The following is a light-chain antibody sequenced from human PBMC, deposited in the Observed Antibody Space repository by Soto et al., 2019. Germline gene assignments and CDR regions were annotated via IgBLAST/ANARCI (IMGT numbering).Light chain of an antibody. CDR3: QQYNNWPLYT. Sequence: ELEMTQSPVTLSVSPGERATLSCRASQSVNSNLAWYQQRPGQAPRLLIYGASTRATGIPARFSGSGSGTEFTLTISSLQSEDFAVYFCQQYNNWPLYTFGQGTRVEIK. CDR1: QSVNSN. CDR2: GAS. V-gene: IGKV3-15*01. J-gene: IGKJ2*01.